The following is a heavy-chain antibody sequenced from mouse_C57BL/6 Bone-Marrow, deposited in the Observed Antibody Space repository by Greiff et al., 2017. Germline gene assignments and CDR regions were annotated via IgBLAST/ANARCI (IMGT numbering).Heavy chain of an antibody. V-gene: IGHV1-64*01. J-gene: IGHJ2*01. CDR3: ARDGYYFDY. Sequence: VQLQQPGAELVKPGASVQLSCKASGYTFTSYWMHWVKQRPGPGLEWIGMIHPNSGSTNYNEKFKSKAKLTVDKSSSTAYMQLSSLTSDDAAVYYCARDGYYFDYWGQGTTLTGSS. CDR1: GYTFTSYW. D-gene: IGHD2-3*01. CDR2: IHPNSGST.